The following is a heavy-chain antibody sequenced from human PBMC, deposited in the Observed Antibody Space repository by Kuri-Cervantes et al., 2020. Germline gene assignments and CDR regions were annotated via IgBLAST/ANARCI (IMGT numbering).Heavy chain of an antibody. CDR2: ISGSGGST. V-gene: IGHV3-23*01. J-gene: IGHJ6*02. CDR1: GFTFSSYA. D-gene: IGHD2-2*01. CDR3: ASQQPAAYYYYYYGMDV. Sequence: GEFLKISCAASGFTFSSYAMSWVRQAPGKGLEWVSAISGSGGSTYYADSVKGRFTISRDNAKNTLYLQMNSLRAEDTAVYYCASQQPAAYYYYYYGMDVWGQGTTVTVSS.